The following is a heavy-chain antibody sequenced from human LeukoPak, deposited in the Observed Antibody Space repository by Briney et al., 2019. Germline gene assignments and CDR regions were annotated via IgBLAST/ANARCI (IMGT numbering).Heavy chain of an antibody. CDR3: AXXXGXXGXFDY. CDR1: FXGXY. Sequence: FXGXYMHWVRQAPGQGXEWMGWINPNSGGTNYAQKFQGRVTMTRDTSISTAYMELSRLRSDDTAVYYCAXXXGXXGXFDYWGXGXLVTVSS. J-gene: IGHJ4*02. V-gene: IGHV1-2*02. CDR2: INPNSGGT.